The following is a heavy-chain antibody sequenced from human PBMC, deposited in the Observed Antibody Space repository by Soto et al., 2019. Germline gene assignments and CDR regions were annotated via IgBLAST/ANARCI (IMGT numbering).Heavy chain of an antibody. CDR3: ARDGVLFRAGFDP. J-gene: IGHJ5*02. Sequence: QVQLVESGGGLVKPGGSLRLSCAVSGFTFSNYYMAWIRQAPGKGLEWVSYISTSGTSTFYADSVKDRFTISRDNAENSLFLQMDSLRVEDPAVYFCARDGVLFRAGFDPWGQGTVVTVAS. CDR1: GFTFSNYY. D-gene: IGHD2-8*01. CDR2: ISTSGTST. V-gene: IGHV3-11*01.